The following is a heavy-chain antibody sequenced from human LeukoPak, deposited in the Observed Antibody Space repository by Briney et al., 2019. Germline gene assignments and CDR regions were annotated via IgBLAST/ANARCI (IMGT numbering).Heavy chain of an antibody. CDR1: GFVFGDYA. CDR2: ISHNGSSK. D-gene: IGHD6-13*01. J-gene: IGHJ4*02. V-gene: IGHV3-30*14. CDR3: ARDKNPGIAAD. Sequence: TGGSLRLSCAASGFVFGDYAMHWVRQAPGKGLEWAALISHNGSSKYYADSVRGRFTISRDNSKNTLCLQMNSLRAEDTAVYYCARDKNPGIAADWGQGTLVTVSS.